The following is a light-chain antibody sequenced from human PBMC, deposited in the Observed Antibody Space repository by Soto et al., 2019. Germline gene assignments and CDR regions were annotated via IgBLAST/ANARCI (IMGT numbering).Light chain of an antibody. Sequence: DIQMTQSPSSLSASVGDSVTITCRASQDITNFLVWFQQKPGKAPKSLISAASTLRSGVPSRFSGCGSGTSFTLTISSLQPEDFATYYCQQYNSYPVTFGQGTRLEMK. V-gene: IGKV1-16*01. CDR1: QDITNF. J-gene: IGKJ5*01. CDR3: QQYNSYPVT. CDR2: AAS.